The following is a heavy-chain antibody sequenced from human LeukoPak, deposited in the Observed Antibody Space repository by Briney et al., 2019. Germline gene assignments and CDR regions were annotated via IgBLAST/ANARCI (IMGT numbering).Heavy chain of an antibody. V-gene: IGHV3-74*01. CDR1: GFTFSSYG. J-gene: IGHJ4*02. CDR2: INEDGSST. D-gene: IGHD1-20*01. CDR3: TKDLTGKYDY. Sequence: GGSLRLSCAASGFTFSSYGMHWVRQVPGKGLVWVSRINEDGSSTSYADSVKGRFTISRDSAKNTLYLQMNSLRAEDTAVYYCTKDLTGKYDYWGQGTLVTVSS.